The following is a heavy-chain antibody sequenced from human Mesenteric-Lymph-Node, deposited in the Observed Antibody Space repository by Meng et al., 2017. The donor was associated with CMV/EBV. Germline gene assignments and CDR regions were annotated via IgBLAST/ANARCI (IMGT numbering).Heavy chain of an antibody. CDR1: GESFSGYY. CDR2: INHSGNT. Sequence: GSLRLSCAVYGESFSGYYWSWIRQPPGKGLEWIGEINHSGNTNCNPSLKSRVTISVDTSKNQFSLNLNSVTAADTAVYYCARLRGGPYYYDGMDVWGQGTTVTVSS. J-gene: IGHJ6*02. D-gene: IGHD1-26*01. CDR3: ARLRGGPYYYDGMDV. V-gene: IGHV4-34*01.